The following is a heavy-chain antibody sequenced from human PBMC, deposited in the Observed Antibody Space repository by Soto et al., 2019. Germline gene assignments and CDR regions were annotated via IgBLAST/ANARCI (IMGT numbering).Heavy chain of an antibody. Sequence: GASVKVSCKASGYTFTSYYMHWVRQAPGQGLEWMGIINPSGGSTSYAQKFQGRVTMTRDTSTSTVYMELSSLRSEDTAVYYCARAEEGIAARGLIGAAYYLDYWGQGTLVTVSS. V-gene: IGHV1-46*01. J-gene: IGHJ4*02. CDR3: ARAEEGIAARGLIGAAYYLDY. CDR1: GYTFTSYY. D-gene: IGHD6-6*01. CDR2: INPSGGST.